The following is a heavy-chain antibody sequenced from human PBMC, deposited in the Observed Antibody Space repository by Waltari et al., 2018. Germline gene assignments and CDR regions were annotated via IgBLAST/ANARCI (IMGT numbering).Heavy chain of an antibody. V-gene: IGHV3-23*04. CDR2: ITASGGST. Sequence: EVQLVESGGGLVQPGGSLRLSCSASGFTFSSYAMSWVRQAPGKGLEGVSAITASGGSTYYADSVKGRFTISRDNSKNTLYLQMNSLRAEDTAVYYCAKGVYSSSWYYYFDYWGQGALVTVSS. D-gene: IGHD6-13*01. CDR1: GFTFSSYA. J-gene: IGHJ4*02. CDR3: AKGVYSSSWYYYFDY.